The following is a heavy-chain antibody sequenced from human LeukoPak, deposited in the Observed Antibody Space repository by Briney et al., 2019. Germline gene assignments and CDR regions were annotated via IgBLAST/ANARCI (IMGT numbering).Heavy chain of an antibody. CDR2: ISTTSSTI. D-gene: IGHD6-19*01. V-gene: IGHV3-48*02. CDR1: GFTFSSYG. Sequence: QPGGSLRLSCAASGFTFSSYGMNWVRQAPGKGLEWVSYISTTSSTIYYADSVKGRFTMSRDNAKNSLYLQMDSLRDEDTAVYYCARGKEKWLDHFDYWGQGSLATVSS. J-gene: IGHJ4*02. CDR3: ARGKEKWLDHFDY.